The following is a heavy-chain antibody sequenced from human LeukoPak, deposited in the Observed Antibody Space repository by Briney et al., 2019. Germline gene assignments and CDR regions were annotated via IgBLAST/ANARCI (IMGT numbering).Heavy chain of an antibody. CDR3: ARTQYQLLDRYYYFYGMDA. Sequence: GEFLKISCKGSGYSIISYWIVWVRQVPGKGVEWMGTIHPGNSATRYSPPFQGQVTLSVDKSIGTAYLQWSSLKASDSAMYYCARTQYQLLDRYYYFYGMDAWGQGTTVTVSS. CDR1: GYSIISYW. CDR2: IHPGNSAT. D-gene: IGHD4-11*01. J-gene: IGHJ6*02. V-gene: IGHV5-51*01.